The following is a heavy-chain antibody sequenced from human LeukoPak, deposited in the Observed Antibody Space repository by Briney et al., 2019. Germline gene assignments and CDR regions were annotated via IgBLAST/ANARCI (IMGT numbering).Heavy chain of an antibody. Sequence: KPPETLSLTCTVSGVSTGRSSDYWGWVRQTPGKGLEWIGSIYYSGSTQYNPSLESRITVYIDTSKNEFSLRLSSVTAADTAVYYCARASGAKFDPWGQGTLVTVSS. J-gene: IGHJ5*02. CDR2: IYYSGST. CDR1: GVSTGRSSDY. CDR3: ARASGAKFDP. D-gene: IGHD4/OR15-4a*01. V-gene: IGHV4-39*01.